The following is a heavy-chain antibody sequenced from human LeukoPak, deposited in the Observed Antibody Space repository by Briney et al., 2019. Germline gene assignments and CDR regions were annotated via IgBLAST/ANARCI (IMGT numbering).Heavy chain of an antibody. CDR3: ARHFIARVAVAGNWFDP. Sequence: SETLSLTCAVSGYSISSGYYWGWIRQPPGKGLEWIGSIYHSGSTYYNPSLKSRVTISVDTSKNQFSLKLSSVTAADTAVYYCARHFIARVAVAGNWFDPWGQGTLVTVSS. V-gene: IGHV4-38-2*01. CDR1: GYSISSGYY. CDR2: IYHSGST. D-gene: IGHD6-19*01. J-gene: IGHJ5*02.